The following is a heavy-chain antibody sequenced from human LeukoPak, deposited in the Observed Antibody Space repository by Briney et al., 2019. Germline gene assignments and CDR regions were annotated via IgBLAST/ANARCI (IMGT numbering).Heavy chain of an antibody. CDR3: ASRSTYYDFWSGYWPDY. J-gene: IGHJ4*02. CDR2: IIPIFGTA. CDR1: GGTFSSYA. V-gene: IGHV1-69*13. D-gene: IGHD3-3*01. Sequence: SVKVSCKASGGTFSSYAISWVRQAPGQGLEWMGGIIPIFGTANYAQKFKGRVTITADESTSTAYMELSSLRSEDTAVYYCASRSTYYDFWSGYWPDYWGQGTLVTVSS.